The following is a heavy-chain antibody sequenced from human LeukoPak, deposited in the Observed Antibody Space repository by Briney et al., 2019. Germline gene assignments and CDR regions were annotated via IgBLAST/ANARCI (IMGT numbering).Heavy chain of an antibody. J-gene: IGHJ4*02. CDR2: ISAYNGNT. CDR3: ARGPSRLARFGELLPLGY. Sequence: ASVKVSCKASGYTFTSYGISWVRQAPGQGLEWMGWISAYNGNTNYAQKLQGRVTMTTATSTSPAYMELRSMRSDDTAVYYCARGPSRLARFGELLPLGYWGQGTLVTVSS. CDR1: GYTFTSYG. V-gene: IGHV1-18*01. D-gene: IGHD3-10*02.